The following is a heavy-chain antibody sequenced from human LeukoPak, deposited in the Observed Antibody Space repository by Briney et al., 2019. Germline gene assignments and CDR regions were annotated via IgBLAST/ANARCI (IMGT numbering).Heavy chain of an antibody. V-gene: IGHV3-30-3*01. CDR2: ISYDGSNK. J-gene: IGHJ5*02. D-gene: IGHD5-18*01. CDR3: AKGAIQLWTTYNWFDP. Sequence: GGSLRLSCAASGFTFSSYAMHWVRQAPGKGLEWVAVISYDGSNKYYADSVKGRFTISRDNSKNTLYLQMNSLRAEDTAVYYCAKGAIQLWTTYNWFDPWGQGTLVTVSS. CDR1: GFTFSSYA.